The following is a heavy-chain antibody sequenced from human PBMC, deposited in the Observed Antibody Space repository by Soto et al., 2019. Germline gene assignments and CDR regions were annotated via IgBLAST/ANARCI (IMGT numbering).Heavy chain of an antibody. CDR1: GFSLSTSGMC. CDR2: IDWDDDK. J-gene: IGHJ6*02. D-gene: IGHD6-13*01. V-gene: IGHV2-70*11. CDR3: ALSPGIAAVVTKPRVLDYYYGMDV. Sequence: SGPTLVNPTQTLTLTCTFSGFSLSTSGMCVSWIRQPPGKALEWLARIDWDDDKYYSTSLKARLTISKDTSKNQVVLTMTNMDPVDTATYYCALSPGIAAVVTKPRVLDYYYGMDVCGQGTTVTVSS.